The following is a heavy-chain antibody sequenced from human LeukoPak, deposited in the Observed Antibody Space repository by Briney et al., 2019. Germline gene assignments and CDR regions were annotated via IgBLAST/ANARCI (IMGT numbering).Heavy chain of an antibody. CDR1: GYSFTTYG. J-gene: IGHJ6*02. V-gene: IGHV1-18*01. CDR2: ISAYNGNT. CDR3: ARDLATIAVAGNYGLDV. D-gene: IGHD6-19*01. Sequence: ASVKVSCKASGYSFTTYGFSWVRQAPGQGLEWMGWISAYNGNTNYAQRLQGRVTMTTDTSTSTVYMELSSPRSEDTAVYYCARDLATIAVAGNYGLDVWGQGTTVTVSS.